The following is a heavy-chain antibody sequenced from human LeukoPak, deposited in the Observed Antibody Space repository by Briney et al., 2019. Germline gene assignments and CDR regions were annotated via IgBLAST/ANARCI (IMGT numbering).Heavy chain of an antibody. Sequence: PGRSLRLSCAASGFTFSSYAMHWVRQAPGKGLEWLAVISYDGSYKYYVDSVKGRFTISREDAKNSLYLQMDSLRAGDTAVYYCARWGGLFGGDAYDLWGQGTVVTVSS. CDR2: ISYDGSYK. V-gene: IGHV3-30*07. CDR3: ARWGGLFGGDAYDL. D-gene: IGHD3-10*02. CDR1: GFTFSSYA. J-gene: IGHJ3*01.